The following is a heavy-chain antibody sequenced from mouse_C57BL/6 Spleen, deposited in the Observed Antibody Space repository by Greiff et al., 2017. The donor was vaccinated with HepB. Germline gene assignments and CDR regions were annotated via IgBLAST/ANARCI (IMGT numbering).Heavy chain of an antibody. CDR2: IWSGGSK. D-gene: IGHD1-1*01. V-gene: IGHV2-2*01. CDR1: GFSLTSYG. J-gene: IGHJ1*03. CDR3: ARKSDYGSSWGYFDV. Sequence: QVQLQQSGPGLVQPSQSLSITCTVSGFSLTSYGVHWVRQSPGKGLEWLGVIWSGGSKDYNAAFISRLSISKDNSKTQVFFKMNSLQADDTAIYYCARKSDYGSSWGYFDVWGTGTTVTVSS.